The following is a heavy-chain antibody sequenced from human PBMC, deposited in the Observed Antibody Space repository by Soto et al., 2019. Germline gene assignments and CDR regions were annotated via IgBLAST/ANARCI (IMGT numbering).Heavy chain of an antibody. CDR3: ARYSGSYNYYYGMDV. D-gene: IGHD1-26*01. Sequence: SEPLCHTCAVSGYYISRGYYLVWIKQPPGKGLEWIGRIYHSGSTYYNPSLKRRVTISVDTAKHQFSLKLSSVTAADTAVYYCARYSGSYNYYYGMDVWGQGTTVTVSS. V-gene: IGHV4-38-2*01. J-gene: IGHJ6*02. CDR2: IYHSGST. CDR1: GYYISRGYY.